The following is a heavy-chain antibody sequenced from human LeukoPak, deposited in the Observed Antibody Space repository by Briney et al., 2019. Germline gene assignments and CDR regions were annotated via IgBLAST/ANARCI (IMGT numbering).Heavy chain of an antibody. V-gene: IGHV4-59*08. CDR2: IYYSGST. CDR3: ARSVRAAAHFDY. Sequence: SETLSLTCTASGGSINGYYMSWIRQPPGKGLEWIGYIYYSGSTNYNPSLKSRVTMTVDTSKNQFSLNLSSVTAADTAVYYCARSVRAAAHFDYWGQGTLVTVSS. J-gene: IGHJ4*02. CDR1: GGSINGYY. D-gene: IGHD6-13*01.